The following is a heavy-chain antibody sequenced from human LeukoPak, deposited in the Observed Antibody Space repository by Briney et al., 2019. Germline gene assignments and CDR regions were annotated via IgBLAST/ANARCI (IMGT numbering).Heavy chain of an antibody. Sequence: GGSLRLSCAASGFAFSSYGMHWVRQAPGKGLEWVAFIRYDGSNKYYADSVKGRFTISRDNSKNTLYLQMNSLRAEDTAVYYCAKERGVRGVIKHFGYWGQGTLVTVSS. CDR3: AKERGVRGVIKHFGY. D-gene: IGHD3-10*01. CDR1: GFAFSSYG. J-gene: IGHJ4*02. CDR2: IRYDGSNK. V-gene: IGHV3-30*02.